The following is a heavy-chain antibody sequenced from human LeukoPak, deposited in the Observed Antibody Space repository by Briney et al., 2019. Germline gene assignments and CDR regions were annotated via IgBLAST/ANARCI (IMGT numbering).Heavy chain of an antibody. J-gene: IGHJ6*03. D-gene: IGHD3-9*01. CDR2: IKSKTDGGTT. CDR1: GFTFSDAW. CDR3: TTDLKKYYDILYYYYMDV. Sequence: GGSLRLSCAASGFTFSDAWMSWVRQAPGKGLEWVGRIKSKTDGGTTDYAAPAKGRFTISRDDSKNTLYLQMNSLKTEDTAVYYCTTDLKKYYDILYYYYMDVWGKGTTVTISS. V-gene: IGHV3-15*01.